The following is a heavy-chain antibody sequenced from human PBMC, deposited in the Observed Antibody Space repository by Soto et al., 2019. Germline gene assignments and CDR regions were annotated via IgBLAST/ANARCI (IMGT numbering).Heavy chain of an antibody. CDR2: IYYSGST. CDR1: GGTISSWY. CDR3: GRGYSSLAFDI. J-gene: IGHJ3*02. V-gene: IGHV4-59*01. D-gene: IGHD6-19*01. Sequence: PSETLSLTCTVSGGTISSWYWSWIRQPPGKGLEWIGYIYYSGSTNCNPSLKSRVTISVDTSKNQFSLKLSSVTAADTAVYYCGRGYSSLAFDIWGQGTMVTVSS.